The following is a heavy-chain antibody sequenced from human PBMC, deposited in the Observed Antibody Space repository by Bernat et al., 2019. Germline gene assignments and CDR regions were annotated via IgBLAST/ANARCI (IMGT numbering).Heavy chain of an antibody. Sequence: QLQLQESGPGLVKPSETLSLTCTVSGGSISSSTYYWGWIRQPPGKGLEWIGSIYNSGSTYYNPSLKSRVTMSVDTSKSQFALKLSSVTAADTAVYYCARLGTGYSSGWYNYYYYYYMDVWGKGTTVTVSS. CDR2: IYNSGST. CDR3: ARLGTGYSSGWYNYYYYYYMDV. D-gene: IGHD6-19*01. CDR1: GGSISSSTYY. J-gene: IGHJ6*03. V-gene: IGHV4-39*01.